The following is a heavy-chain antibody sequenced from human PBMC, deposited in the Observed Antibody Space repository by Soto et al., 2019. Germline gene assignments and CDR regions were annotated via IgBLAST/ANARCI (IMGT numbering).Heavy chain of an antibody. CDR2: ISGSGGST. CDR1: GFTFSSYA. Sequence: GGSLRLSCAASGFTFSSYAMSWVRQAPGKGLEWVSAISGSGGSTYYADSVKGRLTISRDNSKNTLYLQMNSLRAEDTAVYYCAKDRFVVVVVAATANWFDPWGQGTLVTVSS. D-gene: IGHD2-15*01. J-gene: IGHJ5*02. CDR3: AKDRFVVVVVAATANWFDP. V-gene: IGHV3-23*01.